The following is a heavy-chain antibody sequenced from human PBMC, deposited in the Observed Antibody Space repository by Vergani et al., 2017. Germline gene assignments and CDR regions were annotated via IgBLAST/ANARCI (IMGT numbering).Heavy chain of an antibody. CDR3: ARRYGDYDDYYYYYYMDV. CDR1: GYSFTSYW. CDR2: IDPSDSYT. Sequence: EVQLVQSGAEVKKPGESLRISCKGSGYSFTSYWISWVRQMPGKGLEWMGRIDPSDSYTNYSPSFQGHVTISADKSISTAYLQWSSLKASDTAMYYCARRYGDYDDYYYYYYMDVWGKGTTVTVSS. D-gene: IGHD4-17*01. V-gene: IGHV5-10-1*03. J-gene: IGHJ6*03.